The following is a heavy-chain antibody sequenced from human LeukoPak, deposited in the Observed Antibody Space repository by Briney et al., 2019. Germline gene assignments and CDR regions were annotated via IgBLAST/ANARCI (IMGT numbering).Heavy chain of an antibody. D-gene: IGHD3-3*01. CDR1: GGTFSSYA. V-gene: IGHV1-69*05. CDR2: IIPIFGTA. J-gene: IGHJ5*02. Sequence: SVKVSCKASGGTFSSYAISWMRQAPGQGLEWMGGIIPIFGTANYAQKFQGRVTITTDESTSTAYMELSSLRSEDTAVYYCARQHLNDFWSGYPNWFDPWGQGTLVTVSS. CDR3: ARQHLNDFWSGYPNWFDP.